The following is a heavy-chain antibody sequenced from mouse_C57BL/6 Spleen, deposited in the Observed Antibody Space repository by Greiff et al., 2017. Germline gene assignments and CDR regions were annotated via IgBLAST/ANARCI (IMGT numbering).Heavy chain of an antibody. J-gene: IGHJ2*01. Sequence: DVQLQESEGGLVQPGSSMKLSCTASGFTFSDYYMAWVRQVPEKGLEWVANINYDGSSTYYLDSLKSRFIISRDNAKNILYLQMSSLKSEDTATYYCARDPYYYGSSPWYFDYWGQGTTLTVSS. CDR2: INYDGSST. V-gene: IGHV5-16*01. D-gene: IGHD1-1*01. CDR3: ARDPYYYGSSPWYFDY. CDR1: GFTFSDYY.